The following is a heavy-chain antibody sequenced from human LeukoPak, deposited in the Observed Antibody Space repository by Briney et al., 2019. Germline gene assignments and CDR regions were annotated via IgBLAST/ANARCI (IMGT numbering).Heavy chain of an antibody. Sequence: GGSLRLSCAASGFTFSSYGMHWVRQAPGKGLEWVAVIWYDGSNKYYADSVKGRFTISRDNSKNTLYLQMNSLRAEDTAVYYCARDASAAAGLYYYYYYGMDVRGQGTTVTVSS. CDR3: ARDASAAAGLYYYYYYGMDV. V-gene: IGHV3-33*01. CDR2: IWYDGSNK. D-gene: IGHD6-13*01. J-gene: IGHJ6*02. CDR1: GFTFSSYG.